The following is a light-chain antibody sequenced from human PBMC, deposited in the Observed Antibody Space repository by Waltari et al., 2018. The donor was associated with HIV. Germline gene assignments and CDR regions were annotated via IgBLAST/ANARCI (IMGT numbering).Light chain of an antibody. J-gene: IGLJ3*02. CDR1: VLAARC. V-gene: IGLV3-27*01. CDR2: IYT. Sequence: SVELKQPSSVSVSPGPTFPLCCSGGVLAARCGRWFHQKPGQAAILLIYIYTERPLGIPARFSGSQLGTTFSLTITEAQTDDEAAYYCYSEPGNGRVFVGGTHLTVL. CDR3: YSEPGNGRV.